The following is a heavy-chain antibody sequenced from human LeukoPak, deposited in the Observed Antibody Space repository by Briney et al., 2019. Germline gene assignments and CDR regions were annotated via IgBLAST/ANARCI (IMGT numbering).Heavy chain of an antibody. CDR1: GYSFTNYG. D-gene: IGHD6-13*01. V-gene: IGHV1-18*01. Sequence: GASVKVSCKASGYSFTNYGISWVRQAPGQGLEWMGWISAYNGNTDYAQKVQGRVTMTTDTSTSTAHMEVRSLRYDDTAVYYCIRDAYSSSYYVYWGQGTLVTVSS. CDR2: ISAYNGNT. J-gene: IGHJ4*02. CDR3: IRDAYSSSYYVY.